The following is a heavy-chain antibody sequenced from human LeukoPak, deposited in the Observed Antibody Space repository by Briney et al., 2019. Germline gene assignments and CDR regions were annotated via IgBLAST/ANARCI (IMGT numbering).Heavy chain of an antibody. Sequence: PGGSLRLSCAASGFTFSDYYMSWIRQPPGKGLEWIGEINHSGSTNYNPSLKSRVTISVDTSKNQFSLKLSSVTAADTAVYYCARHRRTISGGFDPWGQGTLVTVSS. J-gene: IGHJ5*02. D-gene: IGHD3-9*01. CDR2: INHSGST. CDR3: ARHRRTISGGFDP. V-gene: IGHV4-34*01. CDR1: GFTFSDYY.